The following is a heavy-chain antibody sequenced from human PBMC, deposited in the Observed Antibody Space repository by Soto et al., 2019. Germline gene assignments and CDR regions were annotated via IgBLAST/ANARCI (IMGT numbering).Heavy chain of an antibody. V-gene: IGHV4-34*01. CDR2: INHSGSM. CDR3: ARWPRYGSGSYYYYYSGLDV. D-gene: IGHD3-10*01. J-gene: IGHJ6*02. CDR1: GESFSGYY. Sequence: PSETLSLTCAVYGESFSGYYWSWIRQPPGKGLEWIGEINHSGSMNYNTSLKSRVTMSVDKPKNQFSLNLNSVTAADTAVYYCARWPRYGSGSYYYYYSGLDVWGQGTTVTVSS.